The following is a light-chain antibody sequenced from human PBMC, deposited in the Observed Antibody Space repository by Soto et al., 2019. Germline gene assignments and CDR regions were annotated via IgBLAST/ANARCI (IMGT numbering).Light chain of an antibody. J-gene: IGKJ5*01. CDR2: AAS. V-gene: IGKV1-12*01. CDR1: QGISSW. CDR3: QQAYSFPIT. Sequence: DIQMTQSPSSVSASVGDRVTISCRASQGISSWLAWYQQKPGKAPKFLIYAASTLQSGVPSRFSGSASGSEFTLTISNLQPEDFATYYCQQAYSFPITFGQGTRLEIK.